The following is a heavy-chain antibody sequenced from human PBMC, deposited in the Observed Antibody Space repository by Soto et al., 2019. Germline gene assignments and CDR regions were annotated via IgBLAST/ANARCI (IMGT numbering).Heavy chain of an antibody. CDR1: GGTFSSYA. D-gene: IGHD5-12*01. J-gene: IGHJ5*02. V-gene: IGHV1-69*06. CDR3: ARDQPGYSGYSLISGSYNWFDP. CDR2: IIPIFGTA. Sequence: RASVKVSCKASGGTFSSYAISWVRQAPGQGLEWMGGIIPIFGTANYAQKFQGRVTITADKSTSTAYMELSSLRSEDTAVYYCARDQPGYSGYSLISGSYNWFDPWGQGTLVTVSS.